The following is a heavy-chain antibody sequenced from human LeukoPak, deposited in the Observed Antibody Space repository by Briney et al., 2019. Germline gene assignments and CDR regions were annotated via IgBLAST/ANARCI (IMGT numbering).Heavy chain of an antibody. CDR3: ARGFPSLDN. CDR2: VYHSGST. CDR1: DESFNGYD. V-gene: IGHV4-34*01. J-gene: IGHJ4*02. Sequence: SETLSLTCTVSDESFNGYDWSRIRQHPGKGLEWIGEVYHSGSTNYNPSLKSRATISLDTAKNQFSLKLRSVTAADTAVYYCARGFPSLDNWGRGTLVTVSS.